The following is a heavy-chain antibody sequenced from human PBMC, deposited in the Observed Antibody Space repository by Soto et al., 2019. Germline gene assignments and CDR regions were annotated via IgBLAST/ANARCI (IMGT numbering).Heavy chain of an antibody. CDR2: NSVTSSYT. V-gene: IGHV3-11*06. D-gene: IGHD3-10*01. CDR1: GFTFREYY. Sequence: GGSLRLSCTASGFTFREYYMKLFRQAPGKGLEPISYNSVTSSYTNYAGAVKGRFTISVDNAKNSLYMQMYSLRAEATAVYYCANSAPGKNYGGNAIDISGQATMVTGSS. J-gene: IGHJ3*02. CDR3: ANSAPGKNYGGNAIDI.